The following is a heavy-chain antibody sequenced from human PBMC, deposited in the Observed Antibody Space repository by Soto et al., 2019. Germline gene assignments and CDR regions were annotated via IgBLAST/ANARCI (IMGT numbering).Heavy chain of an antibody. CDR2: ISSSGSTI. CDR3: ARIKSGITIFGVVIPPLDY. Sequence: PRGPLRLSCGGSGFTFSAHYMRWLRQAPGKGLDWVSYISSSGSTIYYADSVKGRFTISRDNAKNSLYLQMNSLRAEDTAVYYCARIKSGITIFGVVIPPLDYWGQGTLVTVSS. J-gene: IGHJ4*02. CDR1: GFTFSAHY. V-gene: IGHV3-11*01. D-gene: IGHD3-3*01.